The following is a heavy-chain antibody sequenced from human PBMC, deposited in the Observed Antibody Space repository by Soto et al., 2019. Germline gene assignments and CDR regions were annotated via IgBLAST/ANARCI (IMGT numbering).Heavy chain of an antibody. CDR1: GSSSTSSW. CDR2: IYPGDSDT. D-gene: IGHD5-12*01. V-gene: IGHV5-51*01. J-gene: IGHJ4*02. CDR3: ARLRDGYNYLDY. Sequence: PGESLQISCKGSGSSSTSSWIGWVRQMPGNGLEWMGIIYPGDSDTRYSPSFQGQVTISADKSISTAYLQWSSLKASDTAMYYCARLRDGYNYLDYWGQGTLVTVSS.